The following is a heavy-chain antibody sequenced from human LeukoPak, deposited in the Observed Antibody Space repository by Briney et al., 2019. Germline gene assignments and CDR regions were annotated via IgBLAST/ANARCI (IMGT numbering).Heavy chain of an antibody. CDR3: ARVLPRLSWREFDY. CDR2: ISAYSANT. J-gene: IGHJ4*02. D-gene: IGHD3-16*01. Sequence: ASVKVSCKASGYTFTTYGISWVRQAPGQGLEWMGWISAYSANTNYIQSLQGRVTISTDTSTSTAYMELRSLRSDDTGVYYCARVLPRLSWREFDYWGQGTLVTVSS. CDR1: GYTFTTYG. V-gene: IGHV1-18*01.